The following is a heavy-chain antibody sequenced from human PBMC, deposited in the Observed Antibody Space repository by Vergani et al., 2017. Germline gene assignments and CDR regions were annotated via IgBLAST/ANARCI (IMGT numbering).Heavy chain of an antibody. V-gene: IGHV1-2*02. CDR3: ARELAAVSYYYGMDV. D-gene: IGHD6-13*01. CDR2: INPNTSST. J-gene: IGHJ6*02. CDR1: GDTFSDYY. Sequence: QVQLVQSGAEVKKSGASVKVSCKASGDTFSDYYIHWVRQAPGQGLEWMAWINPNTSSTNYAQKIQSMVTMTRDTSISTAYMELSRVTSDDTAVYYCARELAAVSYYYGMDVWGQGTTVTVSS.